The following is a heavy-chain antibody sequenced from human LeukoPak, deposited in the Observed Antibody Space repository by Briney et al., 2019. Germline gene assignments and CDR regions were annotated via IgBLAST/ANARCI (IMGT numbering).Heavy chain of an antibody. V-gene: IGHV4-34*01. D-gene: IGHD3-10*01. CDR1: GGSFSGCY. CDR3: ARAWPIFGNYYYYMDV. J-gene: IGHJ6*03. CDR2: INHSGRT. Sequence: PSETLSLTCAVYGGSFSGCYSSWIRQPPGKGLEWIGEINHSGRTNYNPSLKSRVTISVDSSKNQFSLKLSSVTAADTALYYCARAWPIFGNYYYYMDVWGKGTTVTISS.